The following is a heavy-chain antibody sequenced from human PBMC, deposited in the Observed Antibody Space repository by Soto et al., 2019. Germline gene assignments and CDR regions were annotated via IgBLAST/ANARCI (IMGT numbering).Heavy chain of an antibody. Sequence: QVQLQQWGAGLLKPSETLSLTCAVYGGSVSGYFWSWIRQPPGKGLEWIGEINHSGTTSYSPSLGIRVTTSVDTSKNQFSLRLSSVTAADTAIYYCARRYCSDSYCSYFDYWGRGTLVTVSS. V-gene: IGHV4-34*02. CDR2: INHSGTT. CDR1: GGSVSGYF. D-gene: IGHD2-15*01. CDR3: ARRYCSDSYCSYFDY. J-gene: IGHJ4*02.